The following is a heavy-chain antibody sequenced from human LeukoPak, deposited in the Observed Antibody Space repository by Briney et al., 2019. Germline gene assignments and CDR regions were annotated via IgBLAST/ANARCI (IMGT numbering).Heavy chain of an antibody. CDR3: ARWSNYYDSSGLFDY. CDR1: GYTFTSYG. D-gene: IGHD3-22*01. CDR2: IGAYNGST. Sequence: GASVKVSCKASGYTFTSYGISWVRQAPGQGLEWMGWIGAYNGSTNYAQKLQGRVTLTTDTSTSTAYMELRSLRSDDTAVYYCARWSNYYDSSGLFDYWGREPWSPSPQ. V-gene: IGHV1-18*01. J-gene: IGHJ4*02.